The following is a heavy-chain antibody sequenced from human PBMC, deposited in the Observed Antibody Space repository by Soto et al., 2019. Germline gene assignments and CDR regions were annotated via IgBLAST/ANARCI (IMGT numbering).Heavy chain of an antibody. CDR2: IIPIIGTA. J-gene: IGHJ4*02. Sequence: QVQLVQSGAEVQKPGASVQVSSKASGGTINNYAISWVRQAPGQGLEWMGGIIPIIGTAEYAHKFQGSLAISADESTGTTFMELSSLRSEDTALYYCARGGVDVVGTSALDYWGQGTLVTVSS. CDR1: GGTINNYA. CDR3: ARGGVDVVGTSALDY. V-gene: IGHV1-69*01. D-gene: IGHD5-12*01.